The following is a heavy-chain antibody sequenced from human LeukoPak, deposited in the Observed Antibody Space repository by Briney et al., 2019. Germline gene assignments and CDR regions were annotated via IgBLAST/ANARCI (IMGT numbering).Heavy chain of an antibody. J-gene: IGHJ6*04. CDR3: ATDYGSGSYHYFYYGMDV. CDR1: GFTFSSYA. V-gene: IGHV3-23*01. D-gene: IGHD3-10*01. Sequence: GGSLRLSCAASGFTFSSYAMSWVRQAPGKGLEWVSAISGSGGSTYYADSVKGRFTISRDNSKNTLYLQMNSLRAEDTAVYYCATDYGSGSYHYFYYGMDVWGKGTTVTVSS. CDR2: ISGSGGST.